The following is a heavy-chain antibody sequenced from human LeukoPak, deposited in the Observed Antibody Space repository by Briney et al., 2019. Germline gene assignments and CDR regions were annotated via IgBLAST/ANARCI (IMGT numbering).Heavy chain of an antibody. V-gene: IGHV4-4*07. CDR1: GGSISSYY. J-gene: IGHJ5*02. CDR3: ARKNYYDSSGYAVS. CDR2: IYTSGST. Sequence: PSETLSLTCTVSGGSISSYYWSWIRQPAGKGLEWIGRIYTSGSTNYNPSLKSRVTMSVDTSKNQFSLKLSSVTAADTAVYYCARKNYYDSSGYAVSWGQGTLVTVSS. D-gene: IGHD3-22*01.